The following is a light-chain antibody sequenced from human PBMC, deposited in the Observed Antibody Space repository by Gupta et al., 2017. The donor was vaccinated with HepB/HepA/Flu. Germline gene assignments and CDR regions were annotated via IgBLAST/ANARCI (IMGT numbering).Light chain of an antibody. Sequence: SSQLSQPPAVSASLAQTIKITVPGDSLRNNYAGWYQQKPGQAPVIIVYGKKNRPLGIPERFSGSNSGNTASLTITGAQAEDEADYYCNARDARSSDVVFGGGTKVTVL. CDR3: NARDARSSDVV. J-gene: IGLJ2*01. CDR1: SLRNNY. V-gene: IGLV3-19*01. CDR2: GKK.